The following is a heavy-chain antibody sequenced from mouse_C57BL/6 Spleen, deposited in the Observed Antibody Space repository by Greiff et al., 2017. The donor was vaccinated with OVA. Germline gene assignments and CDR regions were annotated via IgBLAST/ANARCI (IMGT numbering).Heavy chain of an antibody. D-gene: IGHD1-1*01. Sequence: QVQLQQSGAELMKPGASVKLSCKATGYTFTGYWIEWVKQRPGHGLEWIGEILPGSGSTNYNEKFKGKATFTADTSSNTAYMQLSSLTTEDSAIYYCARGAWGTTVVATDWYFDVWGTGTTVTVSS. CDR2: ILPGSGST. CDR1: GYTFTGYW. V-gene: IGHV1-9*01. J-gene: IGHJ1*03. CDR3: ARGAWGTTVVATDWYFDV.